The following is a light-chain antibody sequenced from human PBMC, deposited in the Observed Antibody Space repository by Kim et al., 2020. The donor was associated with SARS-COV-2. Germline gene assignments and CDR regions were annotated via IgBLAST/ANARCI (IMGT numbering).Light chain of an antibody. Sequence: QSLTISCNGTNSDVGGYNYVSWYQQHPGKAPKLMLYVVSNRPSVVSNRCSGSKSGTTASLTISGLQPEDEADYYCRSYTSSSTHVVFGGGTKRTVL. V-gene: IGLV2-14*01. J-gene: IGLJ2*01. CDR3: RSYTSSSTHVV. CDR1: NSDVGGYNY. CDR2: VVS.